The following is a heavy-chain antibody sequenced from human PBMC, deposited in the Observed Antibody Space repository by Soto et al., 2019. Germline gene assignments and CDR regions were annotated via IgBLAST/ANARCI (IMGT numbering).Heavy chain of an antibody. CDR3: ARERAYCGGDCYPELDY. Sequence: EVQLVESGGGVVRPGGSLRLSCAASGFTFDDYGMSWVRQAPGKGLEWVAGINWNGGSTGYADSVKGRFTISRDNAKNSLYLQMNSLRAEDTALYYCARERAYCGGDCYPELDYWGQGTLVTVSS. CDR2: INWNGGST. V-gene: IGHV3-20*04. J-gene: IGHJ4*02. D-gene: IGHD2-21*02. CDR1: GFTFDDYG.